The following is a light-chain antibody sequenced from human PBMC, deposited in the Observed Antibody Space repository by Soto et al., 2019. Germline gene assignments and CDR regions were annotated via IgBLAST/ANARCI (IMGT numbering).Light chain of an antibody. V-gene: IGLV2-8*01. CDR1: SSDVGGYNY. CDR2: EVS. Sequence: QSALTQPASVSGSPGQSITISCTGTSSDVGGYNYVSWYQQHPGKAPKLIIYEVSERPSGVPDRFSGSKSGNTASLTVSGLQAEDEAHYYCNSYAGTSNVFGTGTKLTVL. J-gene: IGLJ1*01. CDR3: NSYAGTSNV.